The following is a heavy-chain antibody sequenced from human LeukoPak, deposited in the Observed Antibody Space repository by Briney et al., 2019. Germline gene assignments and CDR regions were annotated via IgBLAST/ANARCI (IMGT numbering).Heavy chain of an antibody. CDR3: ARDFSSSSTVYYYYYMDV. J-gene: IGHJ6*03. D-gene: IGHD6-6*01. Sequence: SETLSLTCPVSGGSISSRPYYWGWVRQPPGKGLEWIGTISYSGTTYYSPSLKSRVTISLDTSKNQFSLKLSSVTAADTAIYYCARDFSSSSTVYYYYYMDVWGKGTTVTVSS. V-gene: IGHV4-39*07. CDR2: ISYSGTT. CDR1: GGSISSRPYY.